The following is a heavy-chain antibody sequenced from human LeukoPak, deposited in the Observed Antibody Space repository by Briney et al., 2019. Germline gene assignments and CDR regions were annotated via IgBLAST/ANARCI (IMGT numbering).Heavy chain of an antibody. D-gene: IGHD6-6*01. V-gene: IGHV3-23*01. J-gene: IGHJ4*02. CDR3: AKDPNSISSDY. CDR1: GFTFSTYA. CDR2: LSASGDTT. Sequence: GGSLRLSCAASGFTFSTYAMSWVRQAPGKGLEWVSALSASGDTTYYADSVRGRFTISRDNTKNTLYLQMNSLRAEDTALYYCAKDPNSISSDYWGQGTLVTVSS.